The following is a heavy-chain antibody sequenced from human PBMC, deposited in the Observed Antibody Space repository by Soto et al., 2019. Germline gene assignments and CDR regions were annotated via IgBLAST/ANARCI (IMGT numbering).Heavy chain of an antibody. J-gene: IGHJ4*02. V-gene: IGHV3-23*01. CDR3: AKVPVGARGGFDD. CDR2: ISGSGGST. CDR1: GFTFSNYA. D-gene: IGHD1-26*01. Sequence: LRLSCAGSGFTFSNYAMSWVRHAPGKGLPWVSAISGSGGSTYYADSVKGRFTISRDNSNNTLYLQMNSLRAEDTALYYCAKVPVGARGGFDDSGEGAL.